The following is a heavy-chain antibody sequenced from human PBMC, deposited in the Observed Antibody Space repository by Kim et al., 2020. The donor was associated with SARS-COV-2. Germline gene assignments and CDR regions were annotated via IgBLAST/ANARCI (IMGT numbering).Heavy chain of an antibody. J-gene: IGHJ2*01. V-gene: IGHV3-23*01. CDR2: IGGGGDST. CDR3: AKTLYSSWYFDL. Sequence: GGSLRLSCAASGFTFSSYAMSWVRQAPGKGLEWVSVIGGGGDSTYYADSVKGRFTISRDNSKNTLYLQMNSLRAEDTAVYYCAKTLYSSWYFDLWGRGTLVTVS. CDR1: GFTFSSYA. D-gene: IGHD5-12*01.